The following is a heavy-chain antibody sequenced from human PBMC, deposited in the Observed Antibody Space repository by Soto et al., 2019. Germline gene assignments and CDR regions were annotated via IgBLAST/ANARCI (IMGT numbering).Heavy chain of an antibody. D-gene: IGHD1-20*01. J-gene: IGHJ4*02. CDR3: VRGPYNYNSRYFDY. Sequence: QVQLQQWGAGLLKPSETLSLTCTVSGGSFSGYFWTWIRQPPGKGLEWLAEINHSGITNYNPSVDSRVSMSVDTSKNQFSLRLYSVTAADTAVYYCVRGPYNYNSRYFDYWGQGTLVTVSS. CDR2: INHSGIT. V-gene: IGHV4-34*01. CDR1: GGSFSGYF.